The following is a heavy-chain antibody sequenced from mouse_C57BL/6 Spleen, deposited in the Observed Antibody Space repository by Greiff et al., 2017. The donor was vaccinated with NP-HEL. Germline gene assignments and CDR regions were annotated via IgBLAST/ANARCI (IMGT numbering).Heavy chain of an antibody. D-gene: IGHD1-1*01. V-gene: IGHV1-54*01. Sequence: QVQLKESGAELVRPGTSVKVSCKASGYAFTNYLIEWVKQRPGQGLEWIGVINPGSGGTNYNEKFKGKATLTADKSSSTAYMQLSSLTSEDSAVYFCARSGFYYGSSYYFDYWGQGTTLTVSS. J-gene: IGHJ2*01. CDR1: GYAFTNYL. CDR2: INPGSGGT. CDR3: ARSGFYYGSSYYFDY.